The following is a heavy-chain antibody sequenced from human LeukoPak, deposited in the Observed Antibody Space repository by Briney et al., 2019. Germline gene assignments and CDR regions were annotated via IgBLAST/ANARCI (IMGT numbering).Heavy chain of an antibody. CDR3: ARDRSSYDYYFDH. CDR2: ISYDGSNK. D-gene: IGHD5-12*01. CDR1: GFTFNNYA. J-gene: IGHJ4*02. Sequence: GGSLRLSCAASGFTFNNYAMHWVRQAPGKGLEWVAVISYDGSNKYYADSVKGRFTISRDNSKNTLYLQMNSLRAEDTAVFYCARDRSSYDYYFDHWGQGTLVTVSS. V-gene: IGHV3-30-3*01.